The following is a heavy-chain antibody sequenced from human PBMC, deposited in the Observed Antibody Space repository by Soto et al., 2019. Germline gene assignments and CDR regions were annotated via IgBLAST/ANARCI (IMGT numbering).Heavy chain of an antibody. V-gene: IGHV1-69*08. CDR2: IIPILGIA. J-gene: IGHJ6*02. Sequence: QVQLVQSGAEVKKPGSSVKVSCKASGGTFSSYTISWVRQAPGQGLEWMGRIIPILGIANYAQKFQGRVTSTADKSXXTXYXXLSRLRSEATAVYYCARDYQLLGTPPNYYYYGIDVWGQGTTVTVSS. CDR1: GGTFSSYT. CDR3: ARDYQLLGTPPNYYYYGIDV. D-gene: IGHD2-2*01.